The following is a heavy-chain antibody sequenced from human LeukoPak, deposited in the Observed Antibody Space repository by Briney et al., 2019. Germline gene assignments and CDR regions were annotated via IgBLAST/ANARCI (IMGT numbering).Heavy chain of an antibody. V-gene: IGHV4-59*08. Sequence: SETLSLTCTVSGGSISGSYWSWIRQPPGKGLEWIGYIYYSGSTNYNPSLKSRVTISVDTSKNQFSLKLSSVTAADTAVYYCARHERGRGAAAAYYFDYWGQGTLVTVSS. J-gene: IGHJ4*02. CDR3: ARHERGRGAAAAYYFDY. D-gene: IGHD6-13*01. CDR2: IYYSGST. CDR1: GGSISGSY.